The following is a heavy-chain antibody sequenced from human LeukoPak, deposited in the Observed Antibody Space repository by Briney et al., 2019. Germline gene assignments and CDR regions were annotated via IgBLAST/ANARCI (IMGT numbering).Heavy chain of an antibody. V-gene: IGHV1-2*06. J-gene: IGHJ5*02. D-gene: IGHD3-10*01. CDR1: GNSFAGYF. CDR3: ARDWAYASGSPYNWFDP. Sequence: ASVKVSCKPSGNSFAGYFIHWVRQAPGQGLEWMGRINTNNGAAKYARKFEGRVDMARDLSIKTAYMELTRLKFDNTAVYYCARDWAYASGSPYNWFDPWGQGTLVTVSS. CDR2: INTNNGAA.